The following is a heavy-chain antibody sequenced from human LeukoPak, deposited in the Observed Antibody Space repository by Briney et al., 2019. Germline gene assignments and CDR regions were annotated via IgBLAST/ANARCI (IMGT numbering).Heavy chain of an antibody. D-gene: IGHD6-19*01. J-gene: IGHJ4*02. Sequence: PGGSLRLSCAASGFTFSSYAMSWVRQAPGKGLEWVSAISGSGGSTYYADSVKGRFTISRDNSKSTLSLQLNSLRVEDTAVYYCAKGYSDDWYYFDSWGQGTLVTVSS. CDR1: GFTFSSYA. V-gene: IGHV3-23*01. CDR2: ISGSGGST. CDR3: AKGYSDDWYYFDS.